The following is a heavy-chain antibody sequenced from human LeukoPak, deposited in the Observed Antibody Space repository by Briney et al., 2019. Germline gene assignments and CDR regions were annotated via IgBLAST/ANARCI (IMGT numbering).Heavy chain of an antibody. V-gene: IGHV4-39*01. J-gene: IGHJ5*02. CDR3: ATSPGADYGGDHWFDP. CDR1: GGSITSNHYY. Sequence: SETLSLTCTVSGGSITSNHYYWGWIRQPPGKGLEWIGSISYGGSTHYNPSPKSRVTMSVDTSKNQFSLKLRSVTATDTAVYHCATSPGADYGGDHWFDPWGQGTLVTVSS. D-gene: IGHD4-23*01. CDR2: ISYGGST.